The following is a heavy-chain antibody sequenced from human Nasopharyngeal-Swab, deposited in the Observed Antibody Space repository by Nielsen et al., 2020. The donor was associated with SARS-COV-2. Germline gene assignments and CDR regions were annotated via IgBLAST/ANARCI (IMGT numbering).Heavy chain of an antibody. CDR3: AKDGGLWLQAYYFDY. J-gene: IGHJ4*02. CDR2: ISGSGGST. Sequence: GGSLRLSCAASGFTFSSYAMSWVRQAPGKGREWVSAISGSGGSTYYADSVKGRFTISRDNSKNTLYLQMNSLRAEDTAVYYCAKDGGLWLQAYYFDYWGQGTLVTVSS. CDR1: GFTFSSYA. V-gene: IGHV3-23*01. D-gene: IGHD5-18*01.